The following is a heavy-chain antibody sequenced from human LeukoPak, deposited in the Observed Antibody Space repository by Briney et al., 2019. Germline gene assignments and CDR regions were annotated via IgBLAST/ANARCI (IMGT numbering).Heavy chain of an antibody. CDR3: ARVRSGWYYMDV. D-gene: IGHD6-19*01. J-gene: IGHJ4*02. CDR2: IYYSGST. Sequence: SQTLSLTCTVSGGSISSGDYYWSWIRQPPGKGLEWIGYIYYSGSTYYNPSLKSRVTISVDTSKNQFSLKLSSVTAADTAVYYCARVRSGWYYMDVWGQGTLVTVSS. V-gene: IGHV4-30-4*08. CDR1: GGSISSGDYY.